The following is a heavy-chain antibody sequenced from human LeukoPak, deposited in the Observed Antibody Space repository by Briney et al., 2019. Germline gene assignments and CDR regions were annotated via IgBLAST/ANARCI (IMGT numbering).Heavy chain of an antibody. CDR2: IYYSGST. V-gene: IGHV4-39*01. Sequence: SETLSLTCTVSGGSISSSSYYWGWIRQPPEKGLEWIGSIYYSGSTYYNPSLKSRVTISVDTSKNQFSLKLSSVTAADTAVYYCARRVSGSSWGNSLDYWGQGTLVTVSS. D-gene: IGHD6-13*01. CDR3: ARRVSGSSWGNSLDY. CDR1: GGSISSSSYY. J-gene: IGHJ4*02.